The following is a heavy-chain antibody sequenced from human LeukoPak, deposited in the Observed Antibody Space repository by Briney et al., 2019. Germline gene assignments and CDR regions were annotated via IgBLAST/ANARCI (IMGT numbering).Heavy chain of an antibody. Sequence: SETLSLTCVVYGGSFSGYYWSWIRQPPGKGQEWIGEINHSGSTNYNPSLKSRVTISVDTSKNQFSLKLSSVTAADTAVYYCARWSYGGFDYWGQGTLVTVSS. J-gene: IGHJ4*02. CDR3: ARWSYGGFDY. CDR2: INHSGST. D-gene: IGHD5-18*01. CDR1: GGSFSGYY. V-gene: IGHV4-34*01.